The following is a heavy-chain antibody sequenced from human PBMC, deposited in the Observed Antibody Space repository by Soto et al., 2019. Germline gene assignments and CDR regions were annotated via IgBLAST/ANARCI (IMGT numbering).Heavy chain of an antibody. CDR3: ARQGEDILTPGYYGMDV. V-gene: IGHV5-10-1*01. Sequence: PGESLKISCKGSGYSFTSYWISWVRQMPGKGLEWMGRIDPSDSYTNYSPSFQGHVTISADKSISTAYLQWSSLKASDTAMYYCARQGEDILTPGYYGMDVWGQGTTVTVSS. D-gene: IGHD3-9*01. J-gene: IGHJ6*02. CDR1: GYSFTSYW. CDR2: IDPSDSYT.